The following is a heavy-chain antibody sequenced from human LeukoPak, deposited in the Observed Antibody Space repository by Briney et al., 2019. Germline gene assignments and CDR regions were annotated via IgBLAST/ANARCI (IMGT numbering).Heavy chain of an antibody. V-gene: IGHV4-39*01. Sequence: SETLSLTCTVSGGSISSSSYYWGWIRQPPGKGLEWIGSIYYSGSTYYNPSLKSRVTISVDTSKNQFSLKLSSVTAADTAVYYCASLGDKYYYDSSGLNWDQGTLVTVSS. D-gene: IGHD3-22*01. CDR3: ASLGDKYYYDSSGLN. J-gene: IGHJ4*02. CDR1: GGSISSSSYY. CDR2: IYYSGST.